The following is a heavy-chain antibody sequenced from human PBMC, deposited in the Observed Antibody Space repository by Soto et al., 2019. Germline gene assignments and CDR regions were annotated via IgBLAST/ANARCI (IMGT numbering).Heavy chain of an antibody. V-gene: IGHV4-34*01. D-gene: IGHD3-3*01. J-gene: IGHJ4*02. CDR2: INHSGST. CDR1: CVSFTGYY. CDR3: ATSYYNFWSGYYLAYFDY. Sequence: QVHLQQWGAGLLKPSETLSLTCAVYCVSFTGYYWSWIRQPPGKGLEWIGEINHSGSTNYNPSVKSRVTISVDTYKKQFSLKLSSVTAADTAVYYCATSYYNFWSGYYLAYFDYWGQGTLVTVSS.